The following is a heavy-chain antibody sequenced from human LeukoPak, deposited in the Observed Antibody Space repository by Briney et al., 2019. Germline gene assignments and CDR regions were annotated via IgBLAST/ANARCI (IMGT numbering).Heavy chain of an antibody. Sequence: PGRSLRLSCAASGFTFSSYGMHWVRQAPGKGLEWVAVIWYDGSNKYYADSVKGRFTISRDNSKNTLYLQMNSLRAEDTAVYYRAKDGTAMAFDYWGQGTLVTVSS. V-gene: IGHV3-33*06. J-gene: IGHJ4*02. CDR2: IWYDGSNK. D-gene: IGHD5-18*01. CDR1: GFTFSSYG. CDR3: AKDGTAMAFDY.